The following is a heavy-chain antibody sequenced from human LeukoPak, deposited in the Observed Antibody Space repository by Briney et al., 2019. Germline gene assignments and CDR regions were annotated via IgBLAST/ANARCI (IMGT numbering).Heavy chain of an antibody. D-gene: IGHD5-18*01. Sequence: ASVKVSCKASGYTFTGYYMHWVRQAPGQGLEWMGWINPNSGGTNYAQKFQGRVTMTRDTSISTAYMELSSLRSEDTAVYYCARDHEDTAHGLDWGQGTLVTVSS. J-gene: IGHJ4*02. CDR2: INPNSGGT. V-gene: IGHV1-2*02. CDR1: GYTFTGYY. CDR3: ARDHEDTAHGLD.